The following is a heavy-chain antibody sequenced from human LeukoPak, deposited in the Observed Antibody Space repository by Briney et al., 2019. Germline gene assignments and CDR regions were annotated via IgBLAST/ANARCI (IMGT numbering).Heavy chain of an antibody. CDR3: ARGFGFSSTSCYWTGYYYYMDV. CDR1: GYTFTSYD. D-gene: IGHD2-2*01. V-gene: IGHV1-8*01. J-gene: IGHJ6*03. Sequence: GASVKVSCKASGYTFTSYDINWVRQATGQGLEWMGWMNPNSGNTGYAQKFQGRVTMTRNTSISTAYMELSSLRSEDTAVYYCARGFGFSSTSCYWTGYYYYMDVWGKGTTVTVSS. CDR2: MNPNSGNT.